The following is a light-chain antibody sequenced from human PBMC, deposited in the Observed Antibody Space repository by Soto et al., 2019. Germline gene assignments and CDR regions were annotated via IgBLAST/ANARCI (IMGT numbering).Light chain of an antibody. V-gene: IGLV7-46*01. J-gene: IGLJ3*02. CDR2: HTS. Sequence: QAVVTQEPSLTVSPGETVTLTCDSSSGAVTSGHYSYWFQQKPGQAPRALIYHTSNKHSWTPARFSGSLYGGKAALTLSGAQPEDEAEYYCLRFYSNTGVFGGGTKVTVL. CDR1: SGAVTSGHY. CDR3: LRFYSNTGV.